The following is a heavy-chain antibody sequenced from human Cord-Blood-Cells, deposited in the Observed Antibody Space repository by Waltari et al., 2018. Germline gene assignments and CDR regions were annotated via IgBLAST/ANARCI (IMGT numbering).Heavy chain of an antibody. CDR1: GFTFSSYA. D-gene: IGHD3-9*01. CDR3: AKDPYDILTGYYIAFDI. V-gene: IGHV3-23*01. CDR2: ISGSGGST. J-gene: IGHJ3*02. Sequence: EVQLLESGGGLVQPGGSLRLSCAASGFTFSSYAMSWVRQAPGKGLEWVSAISGSGGSTYYADSVKGRFTNSSDNSKNTLYLQMNSLRAEDTAVYYCAKDPYDILTGYYIAFDIWGQGTMVTVSS.